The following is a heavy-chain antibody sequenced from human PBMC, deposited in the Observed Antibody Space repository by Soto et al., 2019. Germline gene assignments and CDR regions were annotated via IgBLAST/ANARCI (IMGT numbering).Heavy chain of an antibody. V-gene: IGHV4-39*01. CDR3: ERKRTSVVNQAYFDV. CDR1: GDSISSRSYY. CDR2: IYYSGST. D-gene: IGHD2-21*01. J-gene: IGHJ4*02. Sequence: SETLSLTCTVTGDSISSRSYYWGWIRQPPGKGLEWIGSIYYSGSTYNNPSLRSRVSMSIDTSKDKFSLKLKSVTAADTALYFCERKRTSVVNQAYFDVWGPGALVTVSS.